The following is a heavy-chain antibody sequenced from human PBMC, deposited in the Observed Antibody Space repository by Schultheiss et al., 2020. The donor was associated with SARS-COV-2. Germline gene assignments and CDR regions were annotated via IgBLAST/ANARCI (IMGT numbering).Heavy chain of an antibody. CDR2: VHHSGRT. Sequence: SETLSLTCTVSGGSISSSSYYWGWIRQPPGKGPEWIGSVHHSGRTYYKPSLKSRVTMSVDTSKNQFSLKLSSVTAADTAVYYCARVAYPYHYMDVWGKGTTVTVSS. V-gene: IGHV4-39*07. CDR3: ARVAYPYHYMDV. CDR1: GGSISSSSYY. J-gene: IGHJ6*03.